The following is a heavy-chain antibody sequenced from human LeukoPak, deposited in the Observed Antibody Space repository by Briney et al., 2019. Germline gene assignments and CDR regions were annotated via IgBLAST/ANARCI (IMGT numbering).Heavy chain of an antibody. CDR1: GYSFTNYW. D-gene: IGHD6-13*01. CDR2: IYPGDSDT. CDR3: AKIHSSSSYGNFDY. J-gene: IGHJ4*02. Sequence: GESLKISCKGSGYSFTNYWIGWVRQMPGKGLEWMGIIYPGDSDTRYSPSFQGQVTISADKSISTPYLQWSSLKASDTAMYYCAKIHSSSSYGNFDYWGQGTLVTVSS. V-gene: IGHV5-51*01.